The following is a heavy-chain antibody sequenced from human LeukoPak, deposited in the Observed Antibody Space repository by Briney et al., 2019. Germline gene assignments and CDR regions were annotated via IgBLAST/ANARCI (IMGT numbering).Heavy chain of an antibody. D-gene: IGHD2-21*01. V-gene: IGHV3-30-3*02. J-gene: IGHJ2*01. Sequence: GGSLRLSCAASGFTFSSYAMHWVRPAPGKGLEWVAVISYDGSNKYYADSVKGRFTISRDNSKNTLYLQMNSLRAEVTAVYYCAKNLFLWYFRLWGRGNLGTFSS. CDR2: ISYDGSNK. CDR3: AKNLFLWYFRL. CDR1: GFTFSSYA.